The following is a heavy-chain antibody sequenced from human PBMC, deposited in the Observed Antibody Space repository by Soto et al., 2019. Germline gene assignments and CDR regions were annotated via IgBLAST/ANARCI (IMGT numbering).Heavy chain of an antibody. CDR2: IKTDGSDT. Sequence: EVQLVESGGGLVQPGGSLRLSCAASGFTFSSYWMHWVPQSPGKGLVWVSRIKTDGSDTHYADSGKGRFTISRDKAKTTLYLQMNSLRDEDTAVYYCARPRTSDWAYDIWGQGTMVIVSA. V-gene: IGHV3-74*01. CDR3: ARPRTSDWAYDI. D-gene: IGHD3-9*01. CDR1: GFTFSSYW. J-gene: IGHJ3*02.